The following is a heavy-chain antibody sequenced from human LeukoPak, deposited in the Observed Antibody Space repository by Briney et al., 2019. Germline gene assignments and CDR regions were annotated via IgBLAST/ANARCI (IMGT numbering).Heavy chain of an antibody. J-gene: IGHJ4*02. CDR2: IWYDGSKK. CDR3: AKGGLAAAGIDY. V-gene: IGHV3-33*06. Sequence: GGSLRLPCAASGVTFRNYGMHWVRQAPDKGLEWVAIIWYDGSKKYYADSVRGRFTISSDNSKNTVSLQMNNLSPEDTAVYYCAKGGLAAAGIDYWGQGTLVTVSS. CDR1: GVTFRNYG. D-gene: IGHD6-13*01.